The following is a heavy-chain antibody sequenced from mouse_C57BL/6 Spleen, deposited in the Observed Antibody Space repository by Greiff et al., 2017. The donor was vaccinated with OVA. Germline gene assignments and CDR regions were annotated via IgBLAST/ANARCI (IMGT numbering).Heavy chain of an antibody. CDR2: FYPGRGSI. CDR3: ARHEEEGYSSYWYFDV. D-gene: IGHD2-12*01. Sequence: VQLQQSGAELVKPGASVKLSCKASGYTFTEYTIHWVKQRPGQGLEWIGWFYPGRGSIKYNEKFKDKATLTADKSSSTVYMELSRLTSEDASVYFCARHEEEGYSSYWYFDVWGTGTTVTVSS. J-gene: IGHJ1*03. V-gene: IGHV1-62-2*01. CDR1: GYTFTEYT.